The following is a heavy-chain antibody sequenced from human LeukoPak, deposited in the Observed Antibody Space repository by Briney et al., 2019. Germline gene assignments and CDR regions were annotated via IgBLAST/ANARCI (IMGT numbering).Heavy chain of an antibody. CDR3: ASHSYGYNH. Sequence: GGSLRLSCAASGLIITIYWVSWVRQTPGKGLEWVANIKQDGSGKNYVDSVKGRFTISRDNARNSLYLQMNSLRAEDTAVYYCASHSYGYNHWGQGTLVIVSS. V-gene: IGHV3-7*01. CDR2: IKQDGSGK. D-gene: IGHD3-16*01. CDR1: GLIITIYW. J-gene: IGHJ5*02.